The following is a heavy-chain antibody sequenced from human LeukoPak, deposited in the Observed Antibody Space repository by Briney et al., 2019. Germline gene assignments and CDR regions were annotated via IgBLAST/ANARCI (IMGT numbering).Heavy chain of an antibody. Sequence: SETLSLTCAVYGGSFSGYYWSWIRQPPGKGLEWIGEINLSASTNYNPSNPSLKSRVSISVDTSKKQFSLKLSSVTAADTAVYYCARGPFYSDILTGNNHYFDYWGQGTLVTVSS. CDR2: INLSAST. J-gene: IGHJ4*02. V-gene: IGHV4-34*01. CDR1: GGSFSGYY. CDR3: ARGPFYSDILTGNNHYFDY. D-gene: IGHD3-9*01.